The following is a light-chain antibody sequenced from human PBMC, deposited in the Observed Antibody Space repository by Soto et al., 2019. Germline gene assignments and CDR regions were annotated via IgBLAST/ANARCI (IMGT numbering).Light chain of an antibody. J-gene: IGKJ2*01. V-gene: IGKV3-20*01. CDR3: QQYGSSLYT. CDR2: AAS. CDR1: QTVNNNY. Sequence: EIVLTQSPGTLSLSPVERATLSCRDCQTVNNNYVAWYQQKSGQAPRLLIFAASIRATGIPDRFSGSGSGTAFPLTNSRLEPEDFAVYDCQQYGSSLYTFGQGTKLESK.